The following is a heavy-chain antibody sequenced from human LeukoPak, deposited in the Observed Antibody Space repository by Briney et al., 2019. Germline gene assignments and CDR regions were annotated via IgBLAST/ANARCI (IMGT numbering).Heavy chain of an antibody. J-gene: IGHJ4*02. V-gene: IGHV3-53*01. Sequence: GGSLRLSCAASGLTVSSIYMSWVRQAPGKGLEWVSVIYSGGSTYYADSMKGRFTISRDNSKNTLYLQMNSLRAEDTAVYYCARDQWFYYSGSYYDYWGQGTLVTVSS. CDR3: ARDQWFYYSGSYYDY. CDR1: GLTVSSIY. CDR2: IYSGGST. D-gene: IGHD1-26*01.